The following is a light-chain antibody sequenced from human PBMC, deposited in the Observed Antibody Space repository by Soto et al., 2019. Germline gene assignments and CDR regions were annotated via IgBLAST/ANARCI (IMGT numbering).Light chain of an antibody. J-gene: IGKJ2*01. CDR2: GAS. CDR1: QSVSSSY. Sequence: EIVLTQSPGTLSLSPGERATLSCRASQSVSSSYLAWYQQQPGQAPRLLIYGASNRATGIPDRFSGSGSGTDFTLTISRLEPEDFAMYYCQQYGSSPPYTFGQGTKLEIQ. CDR3: QQYGSSPPYT. V-gene: IGKV3-20*01.